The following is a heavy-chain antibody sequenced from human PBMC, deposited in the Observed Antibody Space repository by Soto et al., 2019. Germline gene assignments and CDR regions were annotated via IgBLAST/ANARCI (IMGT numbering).Heavy chain of an antibody. J-gene: IGHJ3*01. Sequence: LGGSLGLSCAASGFTFDDYAMHWVRQAPGKGLEWVSGISWNSGSIGYADSVKGRFTISRDNSKNTLYLQMNSLRAEDTAVYYCATRRSSDAFDFWGQGTLVTVS. CDR3: ATRRSSDAFDF. CDR1: GFTFDDYA. D-gene: IGHD6-6*01. V-gene: IGHV3-9*01. CDR2: ISWNSGSI.